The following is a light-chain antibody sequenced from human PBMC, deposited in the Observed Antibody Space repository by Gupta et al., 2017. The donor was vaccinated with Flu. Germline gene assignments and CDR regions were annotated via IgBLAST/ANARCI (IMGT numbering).Light chain of an antibody. V-gene: IGKV1-5*03. CDR2: KTS. Sequence: DIQMTQSPSTLSASVGDKVTFTCRASQSISRWLAWYQQKPGRAPKLLICKTSTLESGVPSRFSGRGSGTEFTRTSSSLQPDDCEMYDCQHSSTFGQGTKLEI. CDR3: QHSST. CDR1: QSISRW. J-gene: IGKJ2*02.